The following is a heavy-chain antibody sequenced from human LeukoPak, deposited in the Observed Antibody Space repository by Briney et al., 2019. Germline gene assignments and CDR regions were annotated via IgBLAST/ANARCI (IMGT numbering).Heavy chain of an antibody. CDR3: ARGHYDFWSGYPDPFEY. CDR2: IYYSGST. Sequence: SETLSLTCTVSGGSISSYYWSWIRQPPGKGLEWIGYIYYSGSTNYNPSLKSRVTISVDTSKNQFSLKRSSVTAADTAVYYCARGHYDFWSGYPDPFEYWGQGTLVTVSS. J-gene: IGHJ4*02. CDR1: GGSISSYY. D-gene: IGHD3-3*01. V-gene: IGHV4-59*01.